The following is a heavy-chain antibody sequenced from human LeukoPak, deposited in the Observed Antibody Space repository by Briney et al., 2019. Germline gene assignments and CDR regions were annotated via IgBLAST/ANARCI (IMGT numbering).Heavy chain of an antibody. D-gene: IGHD6-13*01. CDR3: ASHSSGWYIYAFDI. Sequence: GGSLRLSCSASGFTFSSYAMHWVRQAPGKGLEWVSVIYSGGSTYYADSVKGRFTISRDNSKNTMHLQVNSLRAEDTAVYYCASHSSGWYIYAFDIWGQGTMVTVSS. CDR2: IYSGGST. V-gene: IGHV3-66*04. J-gene: IGHJ3*02. CDR1: GFTFSSYA.